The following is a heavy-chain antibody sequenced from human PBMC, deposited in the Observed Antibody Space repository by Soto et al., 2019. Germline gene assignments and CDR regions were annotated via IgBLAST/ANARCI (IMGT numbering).Heavy chain of an antibody. CDR2: IIPILGMT. CDR3: ACNTGITSAGTFDI. V-gene: IGHV1-69*02. CDR1: GGTFSSYA. Sequence: QVQLVQSGAEVKKPGSSVKVSCRASGGTFSSYAISWVRQAPGQGLEWMGRIIPILGMTNYAQNFQGRATITSDKSTSTAYMELNSLRSEDTAVYYCACNTGITSAGTFDIWGQGTMVTVTS. D-gene: IGHD6-13*01. J-gene: IGHJ3*02.